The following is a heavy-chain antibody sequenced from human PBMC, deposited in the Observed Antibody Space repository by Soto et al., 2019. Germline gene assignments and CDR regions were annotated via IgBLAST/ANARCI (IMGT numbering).Heavy chain of an antibody. V-gene: IGHV3-23*01. D-gene: IGHD6-19*01. Sequence: EVQLLGSGGGSVQPGGSLRLSCAASGFTFSNYGMTWVRQAPGKGLEWLSATSDGSTFYRESVKGRLTMSRDDSINMLFLHMSSLRAEDTATYYCARLVPGTWFGDYWGQGILVSVSS. J-gene: IGHJ4*02. CDR3: ARLVPGTWFGDY. CDR2: TSDGST. CDR1: GFTFSNYG.